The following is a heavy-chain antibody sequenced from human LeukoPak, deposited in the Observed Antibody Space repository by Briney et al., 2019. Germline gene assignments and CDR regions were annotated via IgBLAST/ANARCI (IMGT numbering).Heavy chain of an antibody. CDR2: IWYDGSNK. V-gene: IGHV3-33*06. D-gene: IGHD3-22*01. CDR1: GFTFSSYG. CDR3: AKDDSSGYYYVGNFDY. J-gene: IGHJ4*02. Sequence: GGPLRLSCAAPGFTFSSYGMHWVGKAPGKGLEWGAVIWYDGSNKYYADSVKGRFTISRDNSKNTLYLQMNSLRAEDTAVYYCAKDDSSGYYYVGNFDYWGQGTLVTVSS.